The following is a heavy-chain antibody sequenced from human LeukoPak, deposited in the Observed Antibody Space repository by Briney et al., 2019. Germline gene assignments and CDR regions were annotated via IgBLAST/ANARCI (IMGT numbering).Heavy chain of an antibody. CDR1: GFPFSSYT. J-gene: IGHJ4*02. CDR2: ISRTSGYI. Sequence: PGGSLRLSCATSGFPFSSYTMNWVRQAPGKGLEWVSSISRTSGYIYYAESLKGRFTVSRDNARNSLYLQMNSLRDGDTAVYYCARESDLVTIFDHWGQGTLVTVSS. D-gene: IGHD5-24*01. V-gene: IGHV3-21*01. CDR3: ARESDLVTIFDH.